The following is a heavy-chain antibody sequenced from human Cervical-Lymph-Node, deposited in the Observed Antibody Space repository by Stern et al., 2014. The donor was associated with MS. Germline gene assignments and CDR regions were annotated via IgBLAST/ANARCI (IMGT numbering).Heavy chain of an antibody. CDR1: GFTFSSYG. V-gene: IGHV3-33*01. J-gene: IGHJ1*01. CDR3: ARGKAVAGVKQYFQH. CDR2: IWYDGSNK. D-gene: IGHD6-19*01. Sequence: VQLVESGGGVVQPGRSLRLSCAASGFTFSSYGMHWVRQAPGKGLEWVAVIWYDGSNKYYADSVKGRFTISRDNSKNTLYLQMNSLRAEDTAVYYCARGKAVAGVKQYFQHWGQGTLVTVSS.